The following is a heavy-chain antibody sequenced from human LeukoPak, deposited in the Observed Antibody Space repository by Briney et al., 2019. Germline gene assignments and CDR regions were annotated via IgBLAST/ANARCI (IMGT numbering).Heavy chain of an antibody. J-gene: IGHJ4*02. V-gene: IGHV4-59*08. D-gene: IGHD4-17*01. CDR3: ARHFYGESFDY. CDR1: GGSISSYY. Sequence: SETLSLTCTVSGGSISSYYWSWIRQPPGKGLEWIGYIYYSGSTNYNPSLKSRVTISVDTSKNQCSLKLSSVTAADTAVYYCARHFYGESFDYWGQGTLVTVSS. CDR2: IYYSGST.